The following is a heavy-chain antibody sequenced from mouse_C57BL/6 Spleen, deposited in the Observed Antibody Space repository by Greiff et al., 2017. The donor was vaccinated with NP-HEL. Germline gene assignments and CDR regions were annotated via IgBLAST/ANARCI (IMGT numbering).Heavy chain of an antibody. CDR3: ARQLGRAYYFDY. Sequence: QVQLQQPGAELVKPGASVKLSCKASGYTFTSYWMHWVKQRPGQGLEWIGMIHPNSGSTNYNEKFKSKATLTVDKSSSTAYMQLSSLTSEDSAVYYCARQLGRAYYFDYWGQGTTLTVSS. CDR1: GYTFTSYW. CDR2: IHPNSGST. V-gene: IGHV1-64*01. D-gene: IGHD4-1*02. J-gene: IGHJ2*01.